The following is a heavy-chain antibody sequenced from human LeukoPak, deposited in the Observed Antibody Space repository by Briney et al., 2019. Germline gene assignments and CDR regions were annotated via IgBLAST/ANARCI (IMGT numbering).Heavy chain of an antibody. Sequence: GGSLRLTCAASGFTFSSFSMIWVRQAPGKGLEWVSSTSSSSAYTFYAESGKGRFTISRDNAKSTLYLQMNSLRAEDTAVYYCARRSSGSPPYYFDYWGQGTLVTVSS. V-gene: IGHV3-21*01. CDR2: TSSSSAYT. CDR3: ARRSSGSPPYYFDY. J-gene: IGHJ4*02. D-gene: IGHD1-26*01. CDR1: GFTFSSFS.